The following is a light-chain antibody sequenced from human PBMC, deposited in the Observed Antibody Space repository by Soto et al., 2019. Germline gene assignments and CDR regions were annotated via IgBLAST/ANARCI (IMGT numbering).Light chain of an antibody. CDR2: DVS. CDR1: SSDVGGYNY. J-gene: IGLJ2*01. CDR3: SSYTSSSTLV. Sequence: QSALTQPDSVSGSPGQSITISCTGTSSDVGGYNYVSWYQQHPGKAPKLMIYDVSNRPSGVSNRFSGSKSGNTASLTISGRQAEDEADYYCSSYTSSSTLVFGGGTKLTVL. V-gene: IGLV2-14*01.